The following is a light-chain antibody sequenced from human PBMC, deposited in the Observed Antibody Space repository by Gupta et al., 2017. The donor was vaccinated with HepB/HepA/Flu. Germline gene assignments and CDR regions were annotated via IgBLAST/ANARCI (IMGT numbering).Light chain of an antibody. J-gene: IGKJ1*01. CDR3: LQGTQGPWT. Sequence: DVVMTQSPPSLPVTLGQPASISCRSTQSLVHSDGNTYLNWFLQRPGQSPRRLIYQVSNRDSGVPDRFSGSGSGSDFTLKISRVEAEDVGVYYCLQGTQGPWTFGQGTKVEL. V-gene: IGKV2-30*02. CDR1: QSLVHSDGNTY. CDR2: QVS.